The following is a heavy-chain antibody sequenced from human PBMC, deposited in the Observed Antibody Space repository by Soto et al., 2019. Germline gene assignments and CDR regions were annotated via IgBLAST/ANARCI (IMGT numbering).Heavy chain of an antibody. Sequence: HPGGSLRLSCAASGFTFSNYAMSWVRQAPGKGLEWVSAISGSTVSTYYADSVRGRFTISRDNSKNTLYLQMNSLRAEDTAVYYCAKFPSGSYYSPVAGGAFDIWGQGTMVTVSS. CDR1: GFTFSNYA. J-gene: IGHJ3*02. CDR2: ISGSTVST. CDR3: AKFPSGSYYSPVAGGAFDI. V-gene: IGHV3-23*01. D-gene: IGHD1-26*01.